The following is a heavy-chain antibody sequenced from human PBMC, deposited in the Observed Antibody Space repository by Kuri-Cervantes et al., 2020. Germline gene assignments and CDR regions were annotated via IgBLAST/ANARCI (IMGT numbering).Heavy chain of an antibody. CDR2: ISYDGSNK. CDR3: ARRGVGASLHYYYYGVDV. CDR1: GFTFSSYE. J-gene: IGHJ6*02. D-gene: IGHD2-15*01. V-gene: IGHV3-30-3*01. Sequence: GGSLRLSCAASGFTFSSYEMNWVRQAPGKGLEWVAVISYDGSNKYYADSVKGRFTISRDNSKNTLYLQMNSLRAEDTAVYYCARRGVGASLHYYYYGVDVWGQGTTVTVSS.